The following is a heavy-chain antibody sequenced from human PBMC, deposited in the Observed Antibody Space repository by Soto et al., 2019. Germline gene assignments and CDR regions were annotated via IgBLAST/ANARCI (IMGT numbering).Heavy chain of an antibody. CDR1: GFTFSSYA. V-gene: IGHV3-23*01. D-gene: IGHD3-10*01. J-gene: IGHJ6*02. Sequence: GGSLRLSCAASGFTFSSYAMSWVRQAPGKGLEWVSAISGSGGSTYYADSVKGRFTISRDNSKNTLYLQMNSLRAEDTAVYYCAKVFPIGSGRKEYYYYYGMDVWGQGTTVTVSS. CDR3: AKVFPIGSGRKEYYYYYGMDV. CDR2: ISGSGGST.